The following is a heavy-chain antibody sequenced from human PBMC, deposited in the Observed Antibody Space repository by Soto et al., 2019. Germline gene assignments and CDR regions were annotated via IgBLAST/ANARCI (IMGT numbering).Heavy chain of an antibody. V-gene: IGHV3-21*01. Sequence: EVQLVESGGGLVKPGGSLRLSCAASGFTFSSYSMNWVRQAPGKGLEWVSSISSSSSYIYYADSVKGRFTISRDNAKNSLYLQMNSLRAEDTAXYYCARRLRSSWDNGMDVWGQGTTVTVSS. CDR1: GFTFSSYS. D-gene: IGHD6-13*01. CDR3: ARRLRSSWDNGMDV. CDR2: ISSSSSYI. J-gene: IGHJ6*02.